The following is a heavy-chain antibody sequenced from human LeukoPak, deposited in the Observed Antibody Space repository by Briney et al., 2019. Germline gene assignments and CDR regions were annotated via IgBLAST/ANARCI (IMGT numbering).Heavy chain of an antibody. J-gene: IGHJ3*02. CDR1: GGSFSGYY. D-gene: IGHD3-22*01. V-gene: IGHV4-34*01. Sequence: SETLSLTCAVYGGSFSGYYWSWIRQPPGKGLEWIGEINHIGSTIYNPSLNSRVTISLDTSKNQFSLKLSSVTAADTAVYYCARVGDSSGYYSTYDAFDIWGQGTMVTVSS. CDR2: INHIGST. CDR3: ARVGDSSGYYSTYDAFDI.